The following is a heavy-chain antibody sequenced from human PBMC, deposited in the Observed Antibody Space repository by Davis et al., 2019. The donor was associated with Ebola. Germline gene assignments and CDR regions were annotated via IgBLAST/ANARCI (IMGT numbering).Heavy chain of an antibody. D-gene: IGHD3-3*01. V-gene: IGHV3-23*01. J-gene: IGHJ3*02. CDR2: LGLSADT. CDR3: AKPIVGTYFDGFDI. Sequence: GGSLRISCAASGFTFSTYTMSWVRRAPGKGLEWVSTLGLSADTYYADSVKGRFTISRDNSKNTLHLQMNSLRVEDTAIYYCAKPIVGTYFDGFDIWGQGTLVTVSS. CDR1: GFTFSTYT.